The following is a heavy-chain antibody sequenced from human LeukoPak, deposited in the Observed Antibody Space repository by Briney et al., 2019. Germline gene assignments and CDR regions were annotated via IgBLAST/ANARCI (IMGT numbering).Heavy chain of an antibody. Sequence: GSSVKVSCKASGGTFSSYAISWVRQAPGQGLEWMGGIIPIFGTANYAQKFQGRVTITADESTSTAYMELSSLRSDDTAVYYCARAPADYESFDYWGQGTLVTVSS. CDR3: ARAPADYESFDY. CDR1: GGTFSSYA. D-gene: IGHD3-16*01. J-gene: IGHJ4*02. CDR2: IIPIFGTA. V-gene: IGHV1-69*01.